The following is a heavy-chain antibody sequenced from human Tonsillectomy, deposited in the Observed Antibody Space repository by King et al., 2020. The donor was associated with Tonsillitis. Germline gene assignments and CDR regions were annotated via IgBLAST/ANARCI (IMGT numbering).Heavy chain of an antibody. CDR2: IYWDDVE. CDR3: ARSPNFDWSLYFDF. Sequence: TLKESGPTLVKPTQTLTLTCTFSGFSLTTSGLGVGWIRQPPGKALEWLAIIYWDDVERYSPSLKSRLTITKDTSTNQVVLTMINVDPVDTATYFCARSPNFDWSLYFDFWGQGTLVTVSS. V-gene: IGHV2-5*02. CDR1: GFSLTTSGLG. J-gene: IGHJ4*02. D-gene: IGHD3-9*01.